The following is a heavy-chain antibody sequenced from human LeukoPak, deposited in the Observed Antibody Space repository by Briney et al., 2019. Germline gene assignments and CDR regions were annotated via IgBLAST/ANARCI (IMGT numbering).Heavy chain of an antibody. D-gene: IGHD2-2*01. Sequence: SVKVSCKASGYTFTGYYMHWVRQAPGQGLEWMGGIIPIFGTANYAQKFQGRVTITADESTSTAYMELSSLRSEDTAVYYCARTDCSSTSCYADYWGQGTLVTVSS. CDR1: GYTFTGYY. CDR2: IIPIFGTA. CDR3: ARTDCSSTSCYADY. J-gene: IGHJ4*02. V-gene: IGHV1-69*13.